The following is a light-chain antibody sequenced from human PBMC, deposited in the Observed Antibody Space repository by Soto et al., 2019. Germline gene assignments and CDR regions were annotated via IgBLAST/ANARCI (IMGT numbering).Light chain of an antibody. CDR2: DST. J-gene: IGKJ5*01. Sequence: IVLTQSAGTLSLSPGERATLSCGASQSIHTSLAWYQQKPGQPPRLVVYDSTLRANGVPDRFGGSRSGTEFTLTINNLEPEDFAVYYCQQRNVWPPITFGQGTRLEIK. CDR1: QSIHTS. CDR3: QQRNVWPPIT. V-gene: IGKV3-11*01.